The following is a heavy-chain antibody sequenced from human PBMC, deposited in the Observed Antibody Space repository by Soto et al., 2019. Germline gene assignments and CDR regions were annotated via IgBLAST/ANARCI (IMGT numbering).Heavy chain of an antibody. CDR2: LYDVFGS. D-gene: IGHD1-1*01. CDR1: GLTVSGTKY. J-gene: IGHJ3*01. Sequence: EVQLVESGGGLIQPGESLRLSCAAFGLTVSGTKYVAWVRQAPGKGLEWVSALYDVFGSFYADSVKGRFTTSSDRSKSTVYLQMNDLRPDDTAVYYCASWHEREHAYDVWGQGTTVIVSS. V-gene: IGHV3-53*01. CDR3: ASWHEREHAYDV.